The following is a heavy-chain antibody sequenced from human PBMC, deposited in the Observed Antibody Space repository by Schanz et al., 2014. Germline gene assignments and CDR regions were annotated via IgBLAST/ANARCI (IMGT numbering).Heavy chain of an antibody. V-gene: IGHV3-66*01. CDR3: ASPTISVAGRLADY. Sequence: EVQLLESGGGLVQPGGSLRLSCAVSGFTVSANYMIWVRQPPGKGLEWVSLIDYAGSTNYADSVKGRMTVSRDTSKNALFLQMNNLRDEDTAVYYCASPTISVAGRLADYWGQGILVAVSS. CDR1: GFTVSANY. J-gene: IGHJ4*02. CDR2: IDYAGST. D-gene: IGHD6-19*01.